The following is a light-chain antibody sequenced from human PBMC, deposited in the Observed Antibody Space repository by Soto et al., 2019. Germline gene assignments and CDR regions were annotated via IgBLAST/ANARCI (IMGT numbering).Light chain of an antibody. CDR2: STS. CDR1: TGAVTSGYY. J-gene: IGLJ1*01. Sequence: QAVVPQEPSLNMSQGVTVTLTCASSTGAVTSGYYPNWFQQKPGQAPRALTYSTSNKHSWTPARFSGSLLGGKAALTLSGVQPEDEAEYYCLLYYGGARVFGTGTKVTVL. V-gene: IGLV7-43*01. CDR3: LLYYGGARV.